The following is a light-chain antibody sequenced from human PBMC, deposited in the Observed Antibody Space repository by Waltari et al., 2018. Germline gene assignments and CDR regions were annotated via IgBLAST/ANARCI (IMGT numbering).Light chain of an antibody. CDR2: LNSDGSH. CDR3: QTWGTGNWV. J-gene: IGLJ3*02. CDR1: SGHSSYA. Sequence: QLVLTQSPSASASLGASVKLTCTLSSGHSSYAIAWHQQQPEKGPRYLMKLNSDGSHSKGDGIPDRFSGSSSGAGRYLTISSLQSGDEADYYCQTWGTGNWVFGGGTKLTVL. V-gene: IGLV4-69*01.